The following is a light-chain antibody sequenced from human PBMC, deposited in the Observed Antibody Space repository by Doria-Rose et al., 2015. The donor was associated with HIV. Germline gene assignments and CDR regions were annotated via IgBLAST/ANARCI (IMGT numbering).Light chain of an antibody. J-gene: IGKJ1*01. CDR1: QSFSSTY. CDR3: HQYGTSWT. CDR2: DGS. V-gene: IGKV3-20*01. Sequence: FTQSPGTLSLSPGERATLSCRASQSFSSTYLAWYQQKPGQAHSLLIYDGSTRATGIPDRFSASGSGTDFTHTISRLEPEDFALYYCHQYGTSWTFGQGTKVEI.